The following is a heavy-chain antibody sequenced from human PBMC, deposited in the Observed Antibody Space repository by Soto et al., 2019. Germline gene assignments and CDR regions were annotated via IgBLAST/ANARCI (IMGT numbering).Heavy chain of an antibody. Sequence: QVQLQQWGAGLLKPSETLSLTCAVYGGSSSGYYWSWIRQPPGKGLEWIGEINHSGSTNYNPSLKSRVTISVDTSKNQFSLKLSSVTAADTAVYYCARVSVVPAAIVWVDYWGQGTLVTVSS. CDR3: ARVSVVPAAIVWVDY. J-gene: IGHJ4*02. CDR2: INHSGST. D-gene: IGHD2-2*02. CDR1: GGSSSGYY. V-gene: IGHV4-34*01.